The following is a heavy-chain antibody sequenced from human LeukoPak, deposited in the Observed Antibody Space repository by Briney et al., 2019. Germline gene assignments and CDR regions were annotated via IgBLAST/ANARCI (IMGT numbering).Heavy chain of an antibody. CDR1: GFIFRNAM. CDR3: STTLKADAGMEV. V-gene: IGHV3-15*01. Sequence: GGSPRHSCAASGFIFRNAMMSWGRQAPGKGQECVVHITGKTHVGPTDYATPVKGRVTISRDHSKDTVYLHMSSLKTEDTAVYYCSTTLKADAGMEVWGKGTTVTVSS. CDR2: ITGKTHVGPT. J-gene: IGHJ6*04.